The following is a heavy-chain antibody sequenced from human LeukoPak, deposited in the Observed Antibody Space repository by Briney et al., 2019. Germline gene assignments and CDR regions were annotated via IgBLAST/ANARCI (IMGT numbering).Heavy chain of an antibody. V-gene: IGHV3-23*01. D-gene: IGHD1-26*01. CDR3: AQVDRVGATRENYYYGMDV. CDR1: GFTFSSYA. J-gene: IGHJ6*02. CDR2: ISGSGGST. Sequence: GGSLRLSCAAAGFTFSSYAMSWVRQAPGKGLEWVSAISGSGGSTYSADSVKGRFTISRDNSKNTLYLQMHSLRAEDTAVYYCAQVDRVGATRENYYYGMDVWGQGTTVTVSS.